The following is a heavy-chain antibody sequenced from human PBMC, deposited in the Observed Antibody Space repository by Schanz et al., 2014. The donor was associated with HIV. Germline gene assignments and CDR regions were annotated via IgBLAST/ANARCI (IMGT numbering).Heavy chain of an antibody. Sequence: EVELLESGGRLEHSGGSLRLTCAASGFTFDDYAMHWVRQAPGKGLEWVSGISWNSGSVAYADSVKGRFTISRDNAKNSLYLQMNSLRAEDTAFYYCAKDYPDHGLSYWGQGTLVTVSS. J-gene: IGHJ4*02. CDR1: GFTFDDYA. CDR2: ISWNSGSV. CDR3: AKDYPDHGLSY. V-gene: IGHV3-9*01.